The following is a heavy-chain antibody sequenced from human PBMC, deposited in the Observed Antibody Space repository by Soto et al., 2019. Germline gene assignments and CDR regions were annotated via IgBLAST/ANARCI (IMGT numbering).Heavy chain of an antibody. D-gene: IGHD1-26*01. CDR2: ISGSGTT. J-gene: IGHJ3*02. Sequence: GVSLRLSCVASGYPFYSHEMNWVRQAPGKGLEWISSISGSGTTNYAESVKGRFTISRDTSKNAVYLEMNSLRPEDTAVYYCAKGLLAIVGTTLPRDAFNIWGQGTMVTLSS. CDR1: GYPFYSHE. CDR3: AKGLLAIVGTTLPRDAFNI. V-gene: IGHV3-48*03.